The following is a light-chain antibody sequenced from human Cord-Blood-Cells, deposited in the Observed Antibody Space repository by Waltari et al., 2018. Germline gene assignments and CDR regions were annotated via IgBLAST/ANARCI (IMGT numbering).Light chain of an antibody. CDR3: QQLNSYP. V-gene: IGKV1-9*01. Sequence: DIQLTQSPSFLSASVGDRVTITCRASQGISSYLALYQQKPGKAPKLLIYAASTLQSGVPSRFSGSGSGTEFTLTISSLQPEDFATYYCQQLNSYPFGPGTKVDIK. CDR2: AAS. J-gene: IGKJ3*01. CDR1: QGISSY.